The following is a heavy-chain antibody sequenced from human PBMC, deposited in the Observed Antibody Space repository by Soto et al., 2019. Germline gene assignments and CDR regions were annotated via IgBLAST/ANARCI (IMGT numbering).Heavy chain of an antibody. Sequence: EVQLLESGGGLVQPGGSLTLYCAASGFTFSSYAMSWLRQAPGKGLEWVSAIDGTGDNTHYADSVKGRFTFSRDNSRNTLYLQMNGLRTEDTALYYCAKQVTAWFYDAFDVWVQGTLVTVSS. V-gene: IGHV3-23*01. CDR1: GFTFSSYA. J-gene: IGHJ3*01. CDR2: IDGTGDNT. CDR3: AKQVTAWFYDAFDV. D-gene: IGHD3-10*01.